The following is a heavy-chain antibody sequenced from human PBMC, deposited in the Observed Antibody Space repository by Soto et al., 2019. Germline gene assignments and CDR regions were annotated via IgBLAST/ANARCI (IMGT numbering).Heavy chain of an antibody. CDR2: IIPIFGTA. CDR1: GGTFSSYA. CDR3: ARAPGGGYYDSSGYYTFDY. J-gene: IGHJ4*02. D-gene: IGHD3-22*01. Sequence: ASVKVSFKASGGTFSSYAISWLRQAPGQGLEWMGGIIPIFGTANYAQKFQGRVTITADESTSTAYMELSSLRSEDTAVYYCARAPGGGYYDSSGYYTFDYWGQGTLVTVSS. V-gene: IGHV1-69*13.